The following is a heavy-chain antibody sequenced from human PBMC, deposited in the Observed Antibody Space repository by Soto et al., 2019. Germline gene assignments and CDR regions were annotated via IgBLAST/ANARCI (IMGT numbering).Heavy chain of an antibody. Sequence: QVQLVQSGAEVKKPGSSVKVSCKASGGTFSSYAISWVRQAPGQGLEWMGGIIPIFGTANYAQKFQGRVTITADKSTSTAYMELSSLRSEDTAVYYCARHFRGYGGPYYYYGMDVWGQGTTVTVSS. CDR3: ARHFRGYGGPYYYYGMDV. V-gene: IGHV1-69*06. D-gene: IGHD4-17*01. CDR2: IIPIFGTA. CDR1: GGTFSSYA. J-gene: IGHJ6*02.